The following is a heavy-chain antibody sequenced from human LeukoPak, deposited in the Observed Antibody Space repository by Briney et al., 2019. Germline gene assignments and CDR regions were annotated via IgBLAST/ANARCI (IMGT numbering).Heavy chain of an antibody. J-gene: IGHJ3*02. CDR1: GFTFSSHL. V-gene: IGHV3-7*04. CDR2: IKQDGSEK. D-gene: IGHD3-10*01. Sequence: GFLRLSFATSGFTFSSHLVNLVRQAPGKRLEWVANIKQDGSEKYSVDSLKGRFTISRDNAKNSLYLQMNSLRAEDTAVYYCARDGVGAFDIWGQGTMVTVSS. CDR3: ARDGVGAFDI.